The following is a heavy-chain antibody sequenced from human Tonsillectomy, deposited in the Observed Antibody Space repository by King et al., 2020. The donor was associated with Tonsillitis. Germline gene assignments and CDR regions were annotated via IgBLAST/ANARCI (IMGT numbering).Heavy chain of an antibody. CDR3: ARGEVRDAFYI. CDR2: SYHSGST. J-gene: IGHJ3*02. D-gene: IGHD3-10*01. V-gene: IGHV4-30-2*01. Sequence: MQLQESGSGLVKPSQTLSLTCAVSGGSFSSGDFSWSWIRQPPGKGLEWMGYSYHSGSTYYNPTLKSRVTISSETSKNQFSLKLTSVTAADTAVYFCARGEVRDAFYIWGQGTLVTVSS. CDR1: GGSFSSGDFS.